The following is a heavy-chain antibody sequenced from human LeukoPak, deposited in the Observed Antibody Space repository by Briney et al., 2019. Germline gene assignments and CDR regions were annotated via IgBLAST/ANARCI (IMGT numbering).Heavy chain of an antibody. CDR2: INRDGSST. CDR1: GFTFSNYW. D-gene: IGHD3-10*01. CDR3: ARDYGRSRDYGMDV. J-gene: IGHJ6*02. V-gene: IGHV3-74*01. Sequence: GGSLRLSCAASGFTFSNYWMHWVRQAPGKGLVWVSRINRDGSSTTYADSVKGRFTISRDNAKNTLYLQMNSLRAEDTAVYYCARDYGRSRDYGMDVWGQGTTVTVSS.